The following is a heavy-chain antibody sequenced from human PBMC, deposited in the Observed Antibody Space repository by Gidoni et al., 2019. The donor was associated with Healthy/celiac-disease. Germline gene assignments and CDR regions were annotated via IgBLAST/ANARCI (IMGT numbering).Heavy chain of an antibody. CDR2: INPNSGGT. J-gene: IGHJ5*02. CDR1: GYTFTGYY. Sequence: QVQLEQSGAEVKKPGASVQVSCKASGYTFTGYYMHWVRQAPGQGLEWMGWINPNSGGTNYAQKFQGRVTMTRDTSISTAYMELSRLRSDDTAVYYCARTPGYLKAEFDPWGQGTLVTVSS. V-gene: IGHV1-2*02. CDR3: ARTPGYLKAEFDP. D-gene: IGHD1-1*01.